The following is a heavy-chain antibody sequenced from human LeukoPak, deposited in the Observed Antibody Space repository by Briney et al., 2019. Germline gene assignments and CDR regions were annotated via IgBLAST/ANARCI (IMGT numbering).Heavy chain of an antibody. CDR3: ARGRDGYNADDY. D-gene: IGHD5-24*01. V-gene: IGHV3-7*03. CDR2: IKEDGSER. J-gene: IGHJ4*02. Sequence: PGGSLRLSCEGSAFIFSGHWMNWVRQTPGKGLEWVASIKEDGSERQYVDSVKGRFSISRDNTKGSLFLQLNSLRAEDTAVYYCARGRDGYNADDYWGQGTLVTVSS. CDR1: AFIFSGHW.